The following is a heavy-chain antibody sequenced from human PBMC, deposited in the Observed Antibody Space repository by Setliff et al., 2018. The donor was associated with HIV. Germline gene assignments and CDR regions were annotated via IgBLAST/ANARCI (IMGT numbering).Heavy chain of an antibody. Sequence: ASVKVSCKASGYTFTSYALHWVRQAPGQRFEWMGWTNAGNGNTKYSQNFQGRVTITRDTSASTAYMELRSLRSEDTAVYYCARSFLGVRGYPTPSWYFDLWGRGTLVTVSS. D-gene: IGHD3-22*01. CDR3: ARSFLGVRGYPTPSWYFDL. CDR1: GYTFTSYA. J-gene: IGHJ2*01. CDR2: TNAGNGNT. V-gene: IGHV1-3*01.